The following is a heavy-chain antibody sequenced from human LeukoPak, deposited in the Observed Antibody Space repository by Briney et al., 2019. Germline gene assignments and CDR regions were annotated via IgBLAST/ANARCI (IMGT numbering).Heavy chain of an antibody. CDR1: GFTFSSNG. V-gene: IGHV3-48*04. Sequence: GGSLRLSCAASGFTFSSNGMNWVRQTPGKGLEWVSYISSSGRTAYYADSVRGRFTISRDNAKNSLYLQMNSLRAEDTAVYYCAREVRYFALGDYWGQGTLVTVSS. J-gene: IGHJ4*02. D-gene: IGHD3-9*01. CDR2: ISSSGRTA. CDR3: AREVRYFALGDY.